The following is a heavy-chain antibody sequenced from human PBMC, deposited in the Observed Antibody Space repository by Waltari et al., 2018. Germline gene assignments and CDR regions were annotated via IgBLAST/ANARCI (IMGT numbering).Heavy chain of an antibody. CDR1: GDSIYSYEYY. CDR2: IYSSGTT. D-gene: IGHD3-3*01. J-gene: IGHJ4*02. CDR3: ASEDFWTGFHS. V-gene: IGHV4-30-4*08. Sequence: QVQLQESGPGLVTPSQTLSLTGTVSGDSIYSYEYYWSWIRQPPGKGLELIGYIYSSGTTYYNPSLKSRVTITLDTSKNQFSLKLTSVTAADTAVYYWASEDFWTGFHSWGQGSLVTVSS.